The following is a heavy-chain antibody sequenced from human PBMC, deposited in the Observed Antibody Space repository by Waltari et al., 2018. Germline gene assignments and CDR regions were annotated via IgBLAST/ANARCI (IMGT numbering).Heavy chain of an antibody. J-gene: IGHJ3*02. V-gene: IGHV1-69*13. CDR1: GGTFSSYA. CDR2: IIPIFGTA. Sequence: QVQLVQSGAEVKKPGSSVKVSCKASGGTFSSYAISWVRQAPGQGLEWMGGIIPIFGTANYAQKFQGRVTITADESTSTAYMELSSLRSEDTAVYYCARDLYPGIAVAAPDAFDIWGQGTMVTVSS. D-gene: IGHD6-13*01. CDR3: ARDLYPGIAVAAPDAFDI.